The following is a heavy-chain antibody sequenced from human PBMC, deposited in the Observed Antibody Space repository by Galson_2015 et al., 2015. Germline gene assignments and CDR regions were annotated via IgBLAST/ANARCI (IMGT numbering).Heavy chain of an antibody. CDR2: VRSIRDSDPP. V-gene: IGHV3-73*01. CDR3: STAGNEAFDI. CDR1: GFIFSGST. D-gene: IGHD6-19*01. J-gene: IGHJ3*02. Sequence: TLRLSCAASGFIFSGSTIHWVRQASGKGLEWVGRVRSIRDSDPPAYAASVRGRFIISRDDSENTAYLQMNSLKTEDTAVYYCSTAGNEAFDIWGQGT.